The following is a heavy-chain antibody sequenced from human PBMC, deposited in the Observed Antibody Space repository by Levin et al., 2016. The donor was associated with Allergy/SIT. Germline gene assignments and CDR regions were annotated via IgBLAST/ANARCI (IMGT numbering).Heavy chain of an antibody. V-gene: IGHV1-18*01. CDR3: ARDSSSLYYYYGMDV. J-gene: IGHJ6*02. D-gene: IGHD6-13*01. Sequence: ASVKVSCKASGYTFTSYGISWVRQAPGQGLEWMGWISAYNGNTNYAQKLQGRVTMTTDTSTSTAYMELRSLRSDDTAVYYCARDSSSLYYYYGMDVWGQGTTVTVSS. CDR1: GYTFTSYG. CDR2: ISAYNGNT.